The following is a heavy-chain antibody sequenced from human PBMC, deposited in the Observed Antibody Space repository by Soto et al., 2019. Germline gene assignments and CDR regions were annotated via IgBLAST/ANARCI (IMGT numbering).Heavy chain of an antibody. CDR3: ARERVLPWSSYYHYYYYGMDV. CDR2: ISSSSSTI. V-gene: IGHV3-48*02. Sequence: EVQLVESGGGLVQPGGSLRLSCAASGFTFSSYSMNWVRQAPGKGLEWVSYISSSSSTIYYADSVKGRFTISRDNAKNSLYLQMTSLRDEDTAVYYCARERVLPWSSYYHYYYYGMDVWGQGTTVTVSS. CDR1: GFTFSSYS. D-gene: IGHD3-3*01. J-gene: IGHJ6*02.